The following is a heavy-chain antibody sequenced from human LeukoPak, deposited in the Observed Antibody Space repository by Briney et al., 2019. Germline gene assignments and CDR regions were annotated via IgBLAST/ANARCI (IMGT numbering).Heavy chain of an antibody. CDR3: ARDTYCSSTSCYYYYYYMDV. D-gene: IGHD2-2*01. J-gene: IGHJ6*03. Sequence: ASVKVSCKASGYTFTSYGISWVRQAPGQGLEWMGWISAYNGNTNYAQKLQGRVTMTTDTSTNTAYMELRSLRSDDTAVYYCARDTYCSSTSCYYYYYYMDVWGKGTTVTVSS. CDR1: GYTFTSYG. V-gene: IGHV1-18*01. CDR2: ISAYNGNT.